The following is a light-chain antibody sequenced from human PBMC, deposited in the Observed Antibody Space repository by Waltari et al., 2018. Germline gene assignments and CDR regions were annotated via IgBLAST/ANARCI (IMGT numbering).Light chain of an antibody. CDR1: QNLHKY. V-gene: IGKV3-11*01. Sequence: EVVLTQSPASLSSSPGESFALSCRASQNLHKYLAWYQQKPGQAPRLLIYEASNRATGIPDRFSGSGSGTDLTLTIDSLEPEDFAVYFCQQRSNWPPLTFGGGTKVESK. J-gene: IGKJ4*01. CDR2: EAS. CDR3: QQRSNWPPLT.